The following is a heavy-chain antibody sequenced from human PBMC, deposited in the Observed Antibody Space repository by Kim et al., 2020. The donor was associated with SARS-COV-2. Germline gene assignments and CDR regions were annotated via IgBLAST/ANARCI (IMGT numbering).Heavy chain of an antibody. CDR1: GYSFGGHY. V-gene: IGHV1-2*02. Sequence: ASVKVSCKPSGYSFGGHYMHWVRQAPGQGLEWIGWINPNSGATNLAQRFQGRVTLTRDTSISTGYMEMSGLKSDDTAVYFCARGGLLIDYWGQGTLVTVSS. D-gene: IGHD2-15*01. J-gene: IGHJ4*02. CDR3: ARGGLLIDY. CDR2: INPNSGAT.